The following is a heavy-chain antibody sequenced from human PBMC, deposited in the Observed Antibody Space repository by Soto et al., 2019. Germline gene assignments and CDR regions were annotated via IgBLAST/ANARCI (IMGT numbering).Heavy chain of an antibody. D-gene: IGHD3-3*01. Sequence: EVQLLESGGGLVQPGGSLRLSCAASGFTFSSYAMSWVRQAPGKGLEWVSAISGSGGSTYYADSVKGRFTISRDNSKNTLYLQMNSLRAEDTAVYYCAKEDRGIFGVVTRAIDYWGQGTLVTVSS. V-gene: IGHV3-23*01. J-gene: IGHJ4*02. CDR1: GFTFSSYA. CDR2: ISGSGGST. CDR3: AKEDRGIFGVVTRAIDY.